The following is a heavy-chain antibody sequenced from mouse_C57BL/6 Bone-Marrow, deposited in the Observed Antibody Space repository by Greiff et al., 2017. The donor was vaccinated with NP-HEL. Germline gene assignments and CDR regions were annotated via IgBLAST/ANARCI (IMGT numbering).Heavy chain of an antibody. J-gene: IGHJ4*01. D-gene: IGHD1-1*01. CDR2: IHPNSGST. CDR3: ARGGITTVDYAMDY. CDR1: GYTFTSYW. Sequence: VQLQQPGAELVKPGASVKLSCKASGYTFTSYWMHWVKQRPGQGLEWIGMIHPNSGSTNYNEKFKSKATLTVDKSSSTAYMQLSSLTSEASAVYYCARGGITTVDYAMDYWGQGTSVTVSS. V-gene: IGHV1-64*01.